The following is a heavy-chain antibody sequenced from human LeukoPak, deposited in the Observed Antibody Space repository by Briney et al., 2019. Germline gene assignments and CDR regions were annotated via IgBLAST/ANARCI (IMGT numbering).Heavy chain of an antibody. CDR2: ISFHGTDS. D-gene: IGHD4-17*01. Sequence: PGGSPRLSCAASGFTFMSYAIHGVRQAPGKGREGVAVISFHGTDSFYADSVKVRFTISRDNAKNSLYLQMTSLRAEDTAVSYCARVGYGDYDYYYYMDVWGKGTTVTISS. CDR3: ARVGYGDYDYYYYMDV. V-gene: IGHV3-30*04. J-gene: IGHJ6*03. CDR1: GFTFMSYA.